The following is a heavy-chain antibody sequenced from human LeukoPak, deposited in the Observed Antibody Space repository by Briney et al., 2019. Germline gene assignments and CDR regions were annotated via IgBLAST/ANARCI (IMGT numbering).Heavy chain of an antibody. Sequence: ASVKVSCKASGYTFTTSGISWVRQAPGQGLEWMGWITAYNGNTKYAQKFQGRVTMTTDTSTNTAYMVLRSLRSDDSALYYCARDHGVGSSGWNGIDYWGQGTLVTVSS. J-gene: IGHJ4*02. CDR2: ITAYNGNT. V-gene: IGHV1-18*01. CDR1: GYTFTTSG. D-gene: IGHD6-19*01. CDR3: ARDHGVGSSGWNGIDY.